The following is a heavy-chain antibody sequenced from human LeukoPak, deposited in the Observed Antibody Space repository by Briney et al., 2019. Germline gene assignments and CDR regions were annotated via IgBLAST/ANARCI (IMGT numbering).Heavy chain of an antibody. CDR2: ISRDGEST. CDR1: GFTVSSYY. J-gene: IGHJ4*02. CDR3: VKSDNIVGATYFDY. D-gene: IGHD1-26*01. Sequence: GGSLRLSCAASGFTVSSYYMSWVRQAPGKGLEYISSISRDGESTYYADSVKGRFTISRDNSKNTLSLHMSSLQPDDTAVYYCVKSDNIVGATYFDYWGQGTLVTVSS. V-gene: IGHV3-64D*09.